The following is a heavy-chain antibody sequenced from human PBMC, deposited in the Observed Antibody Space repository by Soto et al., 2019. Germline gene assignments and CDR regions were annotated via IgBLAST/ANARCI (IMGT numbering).Heavy chain of an antibody. J-gene: IGHJ4*02. CDR3: ARGWELPHDY. CDR2: INPNSGGT. D-gene: IGHD1-26*01. CDR1: GFGKTCYY. V-gene: IGHV1-2*04. Sequence: SKAPGFGKTCYYMQWVRQSPGQGLEWMGWINPNSGGTNYAQKFQGWVTMTRDTSISTAYMELSRLRSDDTAVYYCARGWELPHDYWGQGTLVTVSS.